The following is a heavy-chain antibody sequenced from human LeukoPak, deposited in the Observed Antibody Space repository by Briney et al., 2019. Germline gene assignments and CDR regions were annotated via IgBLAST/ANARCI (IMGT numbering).Heavy chain of an antibody. CDR3: ARDRGTGATELDY. CDR1: GFTFSSYS. V-gene: IGHV3-21*01. D-gene: IGHD1-26*01. Sequence: PGGSLRLSCAASGFTFSSYSMNWVRQAPGKGLEWVSSISSSSSYIYYADSVKGRFTISRDNAKNSLYLQMNSLRAEDTAVYYCARDRGTGATELDYWGQGTLVTVSS. J-gene: IGHJ4*02. CDR2: ISSSSSYI.